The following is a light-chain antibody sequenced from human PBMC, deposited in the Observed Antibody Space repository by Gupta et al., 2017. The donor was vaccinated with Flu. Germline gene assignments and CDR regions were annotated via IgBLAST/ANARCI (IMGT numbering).Light chain of an antibody. CDR2: QDT. Sequence: SVTTGQTASITFSGDRLGDKYVCWYQRKPGQYRVLVINQDTTRPSGIPERFSGSNSGNTATLTISGTQPMDEDDYYCQAWDSRVFGGGTKLTVL. CDR3: QAWDSRV. V-gene: IGLV3-1*01. CDR1: RLGDKY. J-gene: IGLJ3*02.